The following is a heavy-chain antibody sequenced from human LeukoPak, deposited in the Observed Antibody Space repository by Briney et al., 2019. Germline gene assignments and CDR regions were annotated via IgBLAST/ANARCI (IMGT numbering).Heavy chain of an antibody. CDR2: IHYDGKI. V-gene: IGHV3-53*01. Sequence: GGSLRLSCAASGFIVSSNYMSWVRQAPGKGLEWVSIIHYDGKIRYAGSVGGRFTIYRDDSENTLFLQMNSLRVDDTAVYFCASGDGYLQPYWGQGTLVTVSS. J-gene: IGHJ4*02. CDR3: ASGDGYLQPY. CDR1: GFIVSSNY. D-gene: IGHD2-21*01.